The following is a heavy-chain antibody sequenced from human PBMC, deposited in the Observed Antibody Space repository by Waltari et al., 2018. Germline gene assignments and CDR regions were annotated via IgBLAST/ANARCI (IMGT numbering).Heavy chain of an antibody. CDR1: GFTFSSYS. CDR2: ISSSSSYI. V-gene: IGHV3-21*01. Sequence: SCAASGFTFSSYSMNWVRQAPGKGLEWVSSISSSSSYIYYADSVKGRFTISRDNAKNSLYLQMNSLRAEDTAVYYCARDLWWDEMLSFYYYYGMDVWGQGTTVTVSS. D-gene: IGHD1-26*01. J-gene: IGHJ6*02. CDR3: ARDLWWDEMLSFYYYYGMDV.